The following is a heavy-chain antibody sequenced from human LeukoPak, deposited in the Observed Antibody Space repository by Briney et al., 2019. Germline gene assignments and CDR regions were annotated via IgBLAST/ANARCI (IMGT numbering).Heavy chain of an antibody. Sequence: GGSLRLSCAASGFTFSSSAMSWVRQAPGKGLEWVSAISGSGGSTYYADSVKGRFTISRDNSKNTLYLQMNSLRAEDTAVYYCARRIAVAGTGAFDIWGQGTMVTVSS. CDR3: ARRIAVAGTGAFDI. CDR2: ISGSGGST. D-gene: IGHD6-19*01. CDR1: GFTFSSSA. J-gene: IGHJ3*02. V-gene: IGHV3-23*01.